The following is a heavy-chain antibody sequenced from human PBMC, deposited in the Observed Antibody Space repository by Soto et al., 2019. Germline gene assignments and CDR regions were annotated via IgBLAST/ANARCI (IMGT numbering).Heavy chain of an antibody. V-gene: IGHV1-3*01. J-gene: IGHJ4*02. Sequence: QVQLVQSGAEVKKPGASVKVSCRTSGYIFSSYDMHWVRQAPGQRLEWMGWISAGNGDTKYSQKFQDRVTITRDTSAGTAYMELSSLRSEDTAVYYCAAEWLDFDYWGQGTLVTVSS. CDR2: ISAGNGDT. D-gene: IGHD6-19*01. CDR3: AAEWLDFDY. CDR1: GYIFSSYD.